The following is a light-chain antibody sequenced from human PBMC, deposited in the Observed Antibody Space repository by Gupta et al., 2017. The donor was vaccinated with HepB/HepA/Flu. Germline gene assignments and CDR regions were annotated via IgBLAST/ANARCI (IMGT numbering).Light chain of an antibody. J-gene: IGKJ1*01. CDR1: QSLLHSNGYNY. CDR3: MQALQTPRT. V-gene: IGKV2-28*01. CDR2: LGS. Sequence: DIVITQSPLSLPVTPGEPASISCRSSQSLLHSNGYNYLDWYLQKPGQSPQLLIYLGSNRASGVPVRFSGSGSGTDFTLKISRVEAEDVGVYYCMQALQTPRTFGQGTKVEIK.